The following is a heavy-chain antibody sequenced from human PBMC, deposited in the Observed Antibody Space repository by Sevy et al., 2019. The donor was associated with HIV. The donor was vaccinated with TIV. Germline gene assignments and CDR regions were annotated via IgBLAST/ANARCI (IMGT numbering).Heavy chain of an antibody. V-gene: IGHV3-15*01. CDR3: TTEGAD. CDR1: GFIFSDAW. J-gene: IGHJ4*02. CDR2: VRSKGDGGTE. Sequence: GGSLRLSCAASGFIFSDAWLSWVRQGPGKGLEWVGRVRSKGDGGTEEYTTHVKGRFNMGRDDSKKMLYLQMNNLKIEDRGVYYCTTEGADWGQGTRVTVSS.